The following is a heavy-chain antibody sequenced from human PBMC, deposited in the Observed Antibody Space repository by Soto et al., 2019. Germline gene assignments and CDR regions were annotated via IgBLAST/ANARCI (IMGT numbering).Heavy chain of an antibody. J-gene: IGHJ4*02. D-gene: IGHD3-22*01. CDR2: ISYDGRNE. CDR3: ARDNYEFDY. Sequence: PGGSLRLSCAASGFTFRTYAMHWVRQAPGKGLEWVAVISYDGRNEYYADSEKGRFIISRDNSRNTLYLQMNNLRTEDTAVYYCARDNYEFDYWGQGTVVTVSS. CDR1: GFTFRTYA. V-gene: IGHV3-30*04.